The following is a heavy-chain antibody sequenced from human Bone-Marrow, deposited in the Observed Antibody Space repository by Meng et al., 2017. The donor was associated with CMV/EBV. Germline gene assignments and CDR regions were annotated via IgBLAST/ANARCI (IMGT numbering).Heavy chain of an antibody. CDR2: INANTGGT. Sequence: ASVKVSCKASGYTFTAHYFHWVRQAPGQGLEWMGWINANTGGTNYAQKFQGRVTMTRDTSLSTAYMELSSLRFDDAAVYYCARSMAASIPSDFWGQGTVVTVSS. CDR1: GYTFTAHY. J-gene: IGHJ4*02. V-gene: IGHV1-2*02. D-gene: IGHD6-13*01. CDR3: ARSMAASIPSDF.